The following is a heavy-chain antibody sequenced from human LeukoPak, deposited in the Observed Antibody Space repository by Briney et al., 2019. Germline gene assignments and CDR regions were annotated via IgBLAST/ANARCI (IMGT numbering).Heavy chain of an antibody. CDR1: GYSISSGYY. CDR2: IYHSGST. J-gene: IGHJ3*02. CDR3: ARAYYYDSSGYYPLVAFDI. V-gene: IGHV4-38-2*02. D-gene: IGHD3-22*01. Sequence: SETLSLTCTVSGYSISSGYYWGWTRQPPGKGLEWIGSIYHSGSTYYNPSLKSRVTISVDTSKNQFSLKLSSVTAADTAVYYCARAYYYDSSGYYPLVAFDIWGQGTMVTVSS.